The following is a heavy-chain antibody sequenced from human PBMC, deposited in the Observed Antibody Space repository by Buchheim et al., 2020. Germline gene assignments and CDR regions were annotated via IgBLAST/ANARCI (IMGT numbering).Heavy chain of an antibody. Sequence: QVQLQESGPGLVKPSQTLSLTCTVSGGSISSGSYYWSWIRQPAGKGLEWIGRIYTSGSTNYNPSLKSRVTISVDPPKNHFSLKLSSVTAADTAVYYCARGANQVVAATGRFDPWGQGTL. CDR1: GGSISSGSYY. V-gene: IGHV4-61*02. CDR2: IYTSGST. J-gene: IGHJ5*02. CDR3: ARGANQVVAATGRFDP. D-gene: IGHD2-15*01.